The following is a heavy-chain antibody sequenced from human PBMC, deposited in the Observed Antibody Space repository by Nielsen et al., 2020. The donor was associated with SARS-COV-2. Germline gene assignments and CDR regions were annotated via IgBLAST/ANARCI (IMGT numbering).Heavy chain of an antibody. Sequence: GGSLRLSCAASGFTFSSYDMHWVRQATGKGLEWVSAIGTAGDTYYPGSVKGRFTISRENAKNSLYLQMNSLRAGDTAAYYCARDHFSITGDYYGMDVWGQGTTVTVSS. D-gene: IGHD7-27*01. CDR2: IGTAGDT. J-gene: IGHJ6*02. CDR3: ARDHFSITGDYYGMDV. CDR1: GFTFSSYD. V-gene: IGHV3-13*04.